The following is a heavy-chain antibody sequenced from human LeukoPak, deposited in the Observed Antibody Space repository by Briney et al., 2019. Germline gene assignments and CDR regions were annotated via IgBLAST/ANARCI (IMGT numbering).Heavy chain of an antibody. Sequence: PGGSLRLSCAASGFTFSSYSMNWVRPAPGKGLEWVSSISSSSSYIYYADSVKGRFTISRDNAKNSLYLQMNSLRAEDTAVYYCAVEMATMAQDYWGQGTLVTVSS. J-gene: IGHJ4*02. CDR3: AVEMATMAQDY. D-gene: IGHD5-24*01. CDR1: GFTFSSYS. V-gene: IGHV3-21*01. CDR2: ISSSSSYI.